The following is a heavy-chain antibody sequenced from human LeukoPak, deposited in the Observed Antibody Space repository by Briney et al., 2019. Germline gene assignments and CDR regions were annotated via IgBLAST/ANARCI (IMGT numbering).Heavy chain of an antibody. CDR2: TYNRGNT. J-gene: IGHJ3*02. Sequence: SETLSLTCTVSGDSVNSATFYWAWIRQSPGKGLELIGYTYNRGNTYYNPSLNSRVTISGDTSKNQFSLKLRSVTPADSAVYYCARDFWAATGAFEIWGQGASVTVSS. D-gene: IGHD3/OR15-3a*01. CDR1: GDSVNSATFY. V-gene: IGHV4-61*01. CDR3: ARDFWAATGAFEI.